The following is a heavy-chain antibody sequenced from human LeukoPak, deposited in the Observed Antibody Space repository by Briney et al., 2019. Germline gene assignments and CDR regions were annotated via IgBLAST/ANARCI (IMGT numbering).Heavy chain of an antibody. CDR2: IYYSGST. CDR3: AGVTTLSAALDC. V-gene: IGHV4-39*07. J-gene: IGHJ4*02. Sequence: PSETLSLTCTVSDASISSSSYYWGWIRQPPGKGLEWIGSIYYSGSTYYNPSLKSRVTISVHTSNNQFSLKLSSATAADTALYYCAGVTTLSAALDCWGQGTLVTVSS. CDR1: DASISSSSYY. D-gene: IGHD3-3*01.